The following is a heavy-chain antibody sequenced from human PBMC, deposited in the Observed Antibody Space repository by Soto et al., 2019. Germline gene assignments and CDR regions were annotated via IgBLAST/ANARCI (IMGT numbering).Heavy chain of an antibody. CDR1: GFTVSSNY. Sequence: EVQLVESGGGLVQPGGSLRLSCAASGFTVSSNYMNWVRQAPGKGLEWVSVIYSGGSTYYADSVKARFTISRDNSKNTLYLQMNSLRAEDTAVYYCARSWALAGSYDYWGQGTLVTVSS. J-gene: IGHJ4*02. D-gene: IGHD6-19*01. CDR2: IYSGGST. V-gene: IGHV3-66*01. CDR3: ARSWALAGSYDY.